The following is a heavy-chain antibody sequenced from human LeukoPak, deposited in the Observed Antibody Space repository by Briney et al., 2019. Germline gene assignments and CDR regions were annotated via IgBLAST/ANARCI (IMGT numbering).Heavy chain of an antibody. V-gene: IGHV3-21*01. CDR1: EFSVGSNY. CDR2: ITRSSRYI. J-gene: IGHJ4*02. D-gene: IGHD3-22*01. Sequence: GGSLRLSCAASEFSVGSNYMTWVRQPPGKGLEWVSSITRSSRYIYYADSVKGRFTISRDNAKNSLFLQLNSLRAEDTAVYYCARIWADGSAYRPLDYWGQGTLVTVSS. CDR3: ARIWADGSAYRPLDY.